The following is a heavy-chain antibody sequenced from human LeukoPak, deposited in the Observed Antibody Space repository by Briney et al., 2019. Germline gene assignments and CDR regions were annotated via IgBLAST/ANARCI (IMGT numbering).Heavy chain of an antibody. Sequence: SETLSLTCAVYSGSLSGHFWSWIRQPPGKGLEWIGEVSHTGDTNYNPSLKSRATVSVDTSKNQFSLKLPSVTAADTSVYYCARNFDLWGQGTLVTVSS. CDR1: SGSLSGHF. CDR2: VSHTGDT. V-gene: IGHV4-34*01. J-gene: IGHJ5*02. CDR3: ARNFDL.